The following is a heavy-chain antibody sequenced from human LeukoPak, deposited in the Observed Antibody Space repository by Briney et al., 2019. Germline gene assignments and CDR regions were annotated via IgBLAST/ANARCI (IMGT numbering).Heavy chain of an antibody. J-gene: IGHJ3*02. CDR2: IYYSGST. V-gene: IGHV4-39*07. Sequence: SETLSLTCTVSGDSISTSNSYWGWIRQPPGKGLEWIGSIYYSGSTYYNPSLKSRVTISVDTSKNQFSLKLSSVTAADTAMYYCARAIIAAAGSDAFDIWGQGSMVTVSS. D-gene: IGHD6-13*01. CDR1: GDSISTSNSY. CDR3: ARAIIAAAGSDAFDI.